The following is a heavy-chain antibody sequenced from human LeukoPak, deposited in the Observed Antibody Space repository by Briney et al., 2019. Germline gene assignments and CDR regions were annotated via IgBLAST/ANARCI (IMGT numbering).Heavy chain of an antibody. J-gene: IGHJ3*02. V-gene: IGHV4-59*01. D-gene: IGHD3-22*01. CDR1: SGFISSYY. CDR2: IYYSGST. CDR3: ARGQTYYDISKAAFDT. Sequence: RPSETLSLTCTVSSGFISSYYWSWIRQPPGKGLEWIGYIYYSGSTNYNPSLKSRVTISVDTSKNQFSLKLSSVTAADTAVYYCARGQTYYDISKAAFDTWGPRTMVTVSS.